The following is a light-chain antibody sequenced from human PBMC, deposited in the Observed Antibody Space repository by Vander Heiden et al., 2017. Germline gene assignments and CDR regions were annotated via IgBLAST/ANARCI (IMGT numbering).Light chain of an antibody. CDR2: GNN. Sequence: QSLLTLPPSPSGTPGQRLTISCSCSSSNIGSNTVNWYQQLPGTAPKLLIYGNNQRPSGVPDRFSGSKSGTSASLAISGLQSEDEADYYCASWDDSLNGVVFGGGTKLTVL. CDR1: SSNIGSNT. CDR3: ASWDDSLNGVV. V-gene: IGLV1-44*01. J-gene: IGLJ2*01.